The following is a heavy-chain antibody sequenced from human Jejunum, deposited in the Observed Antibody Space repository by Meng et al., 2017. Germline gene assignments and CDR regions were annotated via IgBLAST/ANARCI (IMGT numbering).Heavy chain of an antibody. D-gene: IGHD2-21*02. CDR2: IWNDGSKQ. J-gene: IGHJ4*02. Sequence: VGAVVQPGVSLRPSWAASGFPFSYYGPHWVRQGPGKGLEWVSVIWNDGSKQYYRGSVKGRFTISRDNSKNTVYLEMNSLRAEDTAVYYCARDRCGGDCYSFEYWGQGTLVTVSS. V-gene: IGHV3-33*01. CDR1: GFPFSYYG. CDR3: ARDRCGGDCYSFEY.